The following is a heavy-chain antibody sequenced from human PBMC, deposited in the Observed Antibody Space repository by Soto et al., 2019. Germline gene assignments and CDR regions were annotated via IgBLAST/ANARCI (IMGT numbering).Heavy chain of an antibody. CDR3: ASRVSDYYDSSGYSHTDAFDI. Sequence: SVKVSCKASGGTFGNSAISWVRQAPGQGLEWMGGIIPIFPTPDYAQKFQGRVTITADESTTTAYMELTSLRSEDTAVYYCASRVSDYYDSSGYSHTDAFDIWGQGTMVTVSS. CDR1: GGTFGNSA. CDR2: IIPIFPTP. D-gene: IGHD3-22*01. J-gene: IGHJ3*02. V-gene: IGHV1-69*13.